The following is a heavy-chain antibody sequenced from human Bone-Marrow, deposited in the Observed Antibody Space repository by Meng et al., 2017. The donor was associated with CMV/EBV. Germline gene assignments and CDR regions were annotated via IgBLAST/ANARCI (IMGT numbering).Heavy chain of an antibody. Sequence: KASGYTVTTYGISWVRQAPGQRLDWMGWISAYNGNTNYAQKFQGRVTMTTDTSTNTAYMELWSLRSDDTAVYYCARDTIAARPGWFDPWGQGTLVTVSS. D-gene: IGHD6-6*01. V-gene: IGHV1-18*01. J-gene: IGHJ5*02. CDR3: ARDTIAARPGWFDP. CDR2: ISAYNGNT. CDR1: GYTVTTYG.